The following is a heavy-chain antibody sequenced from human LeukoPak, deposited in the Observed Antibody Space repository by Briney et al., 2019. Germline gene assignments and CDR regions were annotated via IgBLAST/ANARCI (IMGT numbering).Heavy chain of an antibody. CDR2: IYTSGST. CDR3: ARYNSARRAFDI. CDR1: GGSISSYY. Sequence: SETLSLTCTVSGGSISSYYWSWIRQPAGKGLEWIGRIYTSGSTNYNPSLKSRVTMSVDTSKNQFSLKLSSVTAADTAMYYCARYNSARRAFDIWGQGTMVTVSS. D-gene: IGHD2/OR15-2a*01. J-gene: IGHJ3*02. V-gene: IGHV4-4*07.